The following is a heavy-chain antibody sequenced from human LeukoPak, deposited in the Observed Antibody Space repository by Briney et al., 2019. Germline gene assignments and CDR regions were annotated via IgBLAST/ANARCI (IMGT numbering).Heavy chain of an antibody. CDR3: ARLAIYSSGEDY. J-gene: IGHJ4*02. CDR2: IYYSGRT. D-gene: IGHD6-19*01. CDR1: GGSFSSTSYY. Sequence: SETLSLTCTVSGGSFSSTSYYWGCIRPPPGQGLEWIRSIYYSGRTYYNPSLKSRITISVDTSKNQFSLKLSFVTAADTAVYYCARLAIYSSGEDYWGQGTLVTVSS. V-gene: IGHV4-39*01.